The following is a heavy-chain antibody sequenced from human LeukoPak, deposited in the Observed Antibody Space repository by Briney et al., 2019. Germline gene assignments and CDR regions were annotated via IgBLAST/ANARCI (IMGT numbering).Heavy chain of an antibody. D-gene: IGHD1-1*01. Sequence: GGSLRLSCAASGFIFSSYAMTWVRQAPGKGLGWVSGISGSGGRIYYADSVKGRFTISRDNSKNTLYLQVNSLRAEDTAVYYCAKDPTTGTTPNWFDPWGQGTLVTVSS. J-gene: IGHJ5*02. CDR2: ISGSGGRI. CDR1: GFIFSSYA. V-gene: IGHV3-23*01. CDR3: AKDPTTGTTPNWFDP.